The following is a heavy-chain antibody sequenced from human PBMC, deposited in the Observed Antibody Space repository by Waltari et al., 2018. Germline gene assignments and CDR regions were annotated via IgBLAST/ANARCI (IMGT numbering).Heavy chain of an antibody. J-gene: IGHJ6*02. CDR1: GYTFTSYA. CDR2: IKAGNGNT. D-gene: IGHD6-19*01. V-gene: IGHV1-3*01. Sequence: QVQLVQAGAEVKKPGASVKVSCKASGYTFTSYAMHWVRQAPGQRLEWMGWIKAGNGNTKYSQKFQGRVTITRDTSASTAYMALSSLRSEDTAVYYFARAFRAVAGYYYYGMDVWGQGTTVTVSS. CDR3: ARAFRAVAGYYYYGMDV.